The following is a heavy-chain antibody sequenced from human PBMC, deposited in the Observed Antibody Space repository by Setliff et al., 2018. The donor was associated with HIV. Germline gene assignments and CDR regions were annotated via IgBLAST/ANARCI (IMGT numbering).Heavy chain of an antibody. CDR3: ARVGHSSSYHYYGMDV. CDR2: IIPMFGTG. V-gene: IGHV1-69*05. D-gene: IGHD6-13*01. Sequence: ASVKVSCKTSGGTFSSYGISWVRQSPGQGLEWMGGIIPMFGTGFYAQKFQGRVTITTDESRGTAYMELSSLSSGDTAVFYCARVGHSSSYHYYGMDVWGQGTTVTVSS. CDR1: GGTFSSYG. J-gene: IGHJ6*02.